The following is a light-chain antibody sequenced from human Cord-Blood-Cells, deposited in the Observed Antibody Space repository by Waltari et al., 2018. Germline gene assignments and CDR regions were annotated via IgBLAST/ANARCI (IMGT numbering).Light chain of an antibody. V-gene: IGKV3-20*01. Sequence: EIVLTQSPGTLSLSPAERATLSCRASQSVSSSYLAWYQQKPGQAPRLLIYGASSRATGIPDRFSGSGSGTDFTLTISRLEPEDFAVYSCQQYGSSPPTFGQGTKVEIK. CDR3: QQYGSSPPT. CDR2: GAS. J-gene: IGKJ1*01. CDR1: QSVSSSY.